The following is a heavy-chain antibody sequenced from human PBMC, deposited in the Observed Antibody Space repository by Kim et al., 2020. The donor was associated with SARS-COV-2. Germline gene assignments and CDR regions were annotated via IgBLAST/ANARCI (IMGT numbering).Heavy chain of an antibody. CDR2: IYSSGST. V-gene: IGHV3-53*04. CDR1: GFTVSINY. J-gene: IGHJ6*02. D-gene: IGHD3-10*01. Sequence: GGSLRLSCAASGFTVSINYMSWVRQAPGKGLEWVSVIYSSGSTDYADSVKGRFTISRHNTKNTLYLQMNSLRAEDTAVYYCARDRYYGSGSYSFDGMDVWGQGTTVTVSS. CDR3: ARDRYYGSGSYSFDGMDV.